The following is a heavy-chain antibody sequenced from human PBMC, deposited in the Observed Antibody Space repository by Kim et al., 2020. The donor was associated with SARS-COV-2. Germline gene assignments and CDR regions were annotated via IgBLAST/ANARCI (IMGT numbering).Heavy chain of an antibody. CDR1: GFTFGTYA. Sequence: GGSLRLSCVTSGFTFGTYAMSWVRQAPEKGLEWVSGISSSGGSTYYADSVKGRFTISRHSSKNTLYLQMVSLRVDDTALYYCARTRSCSSTSCYVDYWGQGTLVTVSS. D-gene: IGHD2-2*01. CDR2: ISSSGGST. J-gene: IGHJ4*02. CDR3: ARTRSCSSTSCYVDY. V-gene: IGHV3-23*01.